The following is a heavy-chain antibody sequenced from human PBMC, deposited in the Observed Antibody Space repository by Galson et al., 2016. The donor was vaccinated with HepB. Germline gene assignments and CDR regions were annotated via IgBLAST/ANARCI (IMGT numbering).Heavy chain of an antibody. CDR1: GGIFRRHA. D-gene: IGHD4/OR15-4a*01. Sequence: SCKASGGIFRRHAISWVRQALGQRLEWMGWMNPGKGTTRTAPRFQDRVTSTSDTSASTVYMKLSSLRSEDTAVYYCARGGGALTIVASGALSHWGQGTLVTVSS. V-gene: IGHV1-3*01. CDR3: ARGGGALTIVASGALSH. J-gene: IGHJ4*02. CDR2: MNPGKGTT.